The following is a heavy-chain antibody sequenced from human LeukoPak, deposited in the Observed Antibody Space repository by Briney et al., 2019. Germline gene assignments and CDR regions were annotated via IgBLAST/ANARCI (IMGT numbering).Heavy chain of an antibody. J-gene: IGHJ4*02. D-gene: IGHD3-22*01. Sequence: GGSLRLSCAASGFTFSSYAMSWIRQAPGKGLEWVSYISISGTTIYYADSVKGRFTFSRDNAKNSLYLQMNSLRAEDTAVYYCARDPNYYDSSTPDSWGQGTLVTVSS. CDR3: ARDPNYYDSSTPDS. CDR2: ISISGTTI. V-gene: IGHV3-11*04. CDR1: GFTFSSYA.